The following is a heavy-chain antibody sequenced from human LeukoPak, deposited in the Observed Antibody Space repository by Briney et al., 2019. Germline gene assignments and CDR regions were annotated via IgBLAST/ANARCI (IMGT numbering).Heavy chain of an antibody. J-gene: IGHJ4*02. CDR1: GGSISSYY. CDR3: AAGGYSGYDDFDY. Sequence: SETLSLTCTVSGGSISSYYWSWIRQPPGKGLEWIGYIYYSGSTNYNPSPKSRVTISVDTSKSQFSLKLSSVTAADTAVYYCAAGGYSGYDDFDYWGQGTLVTVSS. CDR2: IYYSGST. D-gene: IGHD5-12*01. V-gene: IGHV4-59*01.